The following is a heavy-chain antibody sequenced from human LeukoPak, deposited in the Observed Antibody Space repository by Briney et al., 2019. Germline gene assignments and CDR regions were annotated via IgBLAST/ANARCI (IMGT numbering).Heavy chain of an antibody. CDR2: ISAYNGNT. Sequence: ASVKVSCKASGYTFTSYGISWVRQAPGQGLEWMGWISAYNGNTNYAQKLQGRVTMTTDTSTSTAYMELRSLRSDDTAVYYCARGQARGSQYYYGSGSYSLYWGQGTLVTVSS. V-gene: IGHV1-18*01. CDR3: ARGQARGSQYYYGSGSYSLY. CDR1: GYTFTSYG. J-gene: IGHJ4*02. D-gene: IGHD3-10*01.